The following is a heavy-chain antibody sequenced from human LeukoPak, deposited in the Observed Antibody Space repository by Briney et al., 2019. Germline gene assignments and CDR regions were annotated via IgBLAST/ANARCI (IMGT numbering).Heavy chain of an antibody. Sequence: GGSLRLSCAASGFTFSTSSMNWLRQAPGKGLEWISYRSNDIIRYADSVKGRFIISRDNAKNSLYLQMNSLRAEDTAVYYCARDLSWSFDYWGQGTLVTVSS. CDR1: GFTFSTSS. CDR2: RSNDII. V-gene: IGHV3-48*01. CDR3: ARDLSWSFDY. J-gene: IGHJ4*02. D-gene: IGHD3-10*01.